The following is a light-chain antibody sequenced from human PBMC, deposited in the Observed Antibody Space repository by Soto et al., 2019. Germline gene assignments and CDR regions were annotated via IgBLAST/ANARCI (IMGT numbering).Light chain of an antibody. V-gene: IGLV2-14*01. Sequence: QSALTQPASVSGSPGQSITISCTGTSSDVGGYNYVSWYQQHPGKAPKLMIYDVSNRPSGVSNRFSGSKSGNTPSLTISGLQAEDEADYYCSSYTSSSTLVFSGGTKLTVL. CDR3: SSYTSSSTLV. J-gene: IGLJ2*01. CDR1: SSDVGGYNY. CDR2: DVS.